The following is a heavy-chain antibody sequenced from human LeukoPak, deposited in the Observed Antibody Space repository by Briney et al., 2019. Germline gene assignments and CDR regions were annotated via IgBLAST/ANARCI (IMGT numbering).Heavy chain of an antibody. D-gene: IGHD1-7*01. J-gene: IGHJ4*02. CDR3: ARHRVWVAGTLDY. Sequence: SETLSLTCTVSGGSISSSSYYWGWIRQPPGKGLEWIGSIYYSGSTYYNPSLKSRVTISVDTSKNQFSLKLSSVTAADTAVYYCARHRVWVAGTLDYWGQGTLVTVSS. CDR2: IYYSGST. CDR1: GGSISSSSYY. V-gene: IGHV4-39*01.